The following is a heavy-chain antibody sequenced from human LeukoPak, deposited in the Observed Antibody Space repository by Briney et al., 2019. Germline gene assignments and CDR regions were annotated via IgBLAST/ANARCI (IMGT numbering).Heavy chain of an antibody. CDR1: GFTFSSYS. V-gene: IGHV3-21*01. CDR2: ISSSSSYI. CDR3: ARLRGYGGYDHYDY. Sequence: GGSLRLSCAASGFTFSSYSMNWVRQAPGKGLEWVSSISSSSSYIYYADSVKGRFTISRDNAKNSLYLQMNSLRAEDTAVYYCARLRGYGGYDHYDYWGQGTLVTVSS. J-gene: IGHJ4*02. D-gene: IGHD5-12*01.